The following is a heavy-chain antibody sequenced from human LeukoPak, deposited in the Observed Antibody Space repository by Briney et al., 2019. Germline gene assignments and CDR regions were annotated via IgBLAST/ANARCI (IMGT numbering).Heavy chain of an antibody. V-gene: IGHV3-7*01. CDR1: GFTFSRSW. J-gene: IGHJ4*02. CDR2: IKEDGSQT. CDR3: ANSLGY. D-gene: IGHD2-21*01. Sequence: PGGSLRLSCVASGFTFSRSWMDWVRQAPGKGLEWVANIKEDGSQTYYVDSAKGRFTISRDNAKNSLYLQMDSLRVEDTAIYYCANSLGYWGRGTLVTVSS.